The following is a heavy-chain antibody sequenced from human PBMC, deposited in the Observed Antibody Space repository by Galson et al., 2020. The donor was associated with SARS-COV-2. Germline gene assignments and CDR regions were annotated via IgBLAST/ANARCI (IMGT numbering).Heavy chain of an antibody. V-gene: IGHV3-30*04. CDR3: ARGGGGGYVSYFDY. Sequence: GGSLRLSCAASGFTFSSYAMHWVRQAPGKGLEWVAVISYDGSNKYYADSVKGRFTISRDNSKNTLYLQMNSLRAEDTAVYYCARGGGGGYVSYFDYWGQGTLVTVSS. D-gene: IGHD5-12*01. J-gene: IGHJ4*02. CDR1: GFTFSSYA. CDR2: ISYDGSNK.